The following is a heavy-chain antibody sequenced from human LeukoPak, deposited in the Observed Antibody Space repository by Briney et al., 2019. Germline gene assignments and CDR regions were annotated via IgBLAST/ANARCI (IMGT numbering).Heavy chain of an antibody. D-gene: IGHD2-2*01. V-gene: IGHV1-46*01. Sequence: GASVKVSCKASGYTFTSYYMHWVRPAPGQGLEWMGIIYPSGGSTSYAQKFQGRVTMTRDTSTSTVYMELSSLRSEDTAVYYCARGHVYCSSTSCSLSWFDPWGQGTLVTVSS. CDR2: IYPSGGST. CDR1: GYTFTSYY. CDR3: ARGHVYCSSTSCSLSWFDP. J-gene: IGHJ5*02.